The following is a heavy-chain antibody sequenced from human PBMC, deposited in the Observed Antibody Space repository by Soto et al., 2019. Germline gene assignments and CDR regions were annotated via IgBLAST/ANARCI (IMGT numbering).Heavy chain of an antibody. CDR1: GGSISGYY. CDR3: ARSVFP. CDR2: IYYSGST. Sequence: SETLSLTCSVSGGSISGYYWSWIRQTPEKGLEWIGYIYYSGSTNYNPSLKSRVTISVDTSKNQFSLKLTSVTAADTAVYYCARSVFPWGQGTLVTVSS. J-gene: IGHJ5*02. V-gene: IGHV4-59*12.